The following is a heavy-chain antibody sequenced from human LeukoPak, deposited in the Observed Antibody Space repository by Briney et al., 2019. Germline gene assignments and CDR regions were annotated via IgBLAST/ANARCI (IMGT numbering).Heavy chain of an antibody. CDR3: ARDTEYSDK. D-gene: IGHD1-1*01. CDR1: GFIFGDFY. Sequence: GGSLRLSCVGSGFIFGDFYMNWIRQAPGKGLEWISFITSSGDSIYYADSVKGRFTVFRDNAKNSLYLQMNSLRAEDTAVYFCARDTEYSDKWGQGTLVSVSS. V-gene: IGHV3-11*01. CDR2: ITSSGDSI. J-gene: IGHJ4*02.